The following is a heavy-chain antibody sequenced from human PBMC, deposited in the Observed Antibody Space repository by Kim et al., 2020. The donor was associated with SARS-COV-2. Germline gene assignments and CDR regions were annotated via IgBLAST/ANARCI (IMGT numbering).Heavy chain of an antibody. V-gene: IGHV3-53*01. CDR3: ARGDIVLMVYASDWYFDL. CDR2: IYSGGST. J-gene: IGHJ2*01. D-gene: IGHD2-8*01. CDR1: GFTVSSNY. Sequence: GGSLRLSCAASGFTVSSNYMSWVRQAPGKGLEWVSVIYSGGSTYYADSVKGRFTISRDNSKNTLYLQMNSLRAEDTAVYYCARGDIVLMVYASDWYFDLWGRGTLVTVSS.